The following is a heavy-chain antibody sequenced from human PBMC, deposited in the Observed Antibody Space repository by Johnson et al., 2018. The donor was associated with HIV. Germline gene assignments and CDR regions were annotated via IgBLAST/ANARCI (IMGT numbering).Heavy chain of an antibody. Sequence: VQLVESGGGLVQPGGSLRLSCAASGFTFSSYAMHWVRQAPGKGLEYVSAISSNGGSTYYADSVKGRFTISRDNSKNTLYLQLGSPRAEDMAVYYCAKAPYGSGIRPGAFDIWGQGTMVTVSS. CDR1: GFTFSSYA. CDR3: AKAPYGSGIRPGAFDI. V-gene: IGHV3-64*07. J-gene: IGHJ3*02. CDR2: ISSNGGST. D-gene: IGHD3-10*01.